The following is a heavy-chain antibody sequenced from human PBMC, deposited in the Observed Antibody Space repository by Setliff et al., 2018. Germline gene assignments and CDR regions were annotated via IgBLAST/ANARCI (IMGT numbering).Heavy chain of an antibody. Sequence: LSLTCAASGFTFSRAYMNWVRQAPGEGLEWVGRIKSKTDGGTTDYAAPVKGKFSISRDDSENALYLQISSLKPEDTAMYYCARASRFATIVWKGDYYMDVWGKGTTVTVS. CDR3: ARASRFATIVWKGDYYMDV. J-gene: IGHJ6*03. CDR1: GFTFSRAY. CDR2: IKSKTDGGTT. D-gene: IGHD3-16*02. V-gene: IGHV3-15*07.